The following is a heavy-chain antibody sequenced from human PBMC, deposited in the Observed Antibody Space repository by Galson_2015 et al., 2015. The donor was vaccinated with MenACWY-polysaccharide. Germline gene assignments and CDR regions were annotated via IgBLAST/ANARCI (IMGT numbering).Heavy chain of an antibody. CDR3: ANFPQGVAVLGVLDY. D-gene: IGHD6-19*01. CDR1: GFTFSSYA. J-gene: IGHJ4*02. V-gene: IGHV3-23*01. CDR2: ISGSGGNT. Sequence: ALRLSCAASGFTFSSYAMRWVRQAPGKGLEWVSDISGSGGNTYYADSVKGRFTSSRDNSKNTLYLQMNSLRAEDTAVYYCANFPQGVAVLGVLDYWGQGTLVTVSS.